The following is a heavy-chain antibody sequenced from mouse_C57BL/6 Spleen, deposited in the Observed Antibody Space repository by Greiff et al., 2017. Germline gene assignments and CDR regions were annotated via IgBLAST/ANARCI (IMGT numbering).Heavy chain of an antibody. CDR2: ISGGGGNT. CDR3: ARHTYYDYDVDAMDY. J-gene: IGHJ4*01. Sequence: EVHLVESGGGLVKPGGSLKLSCAASGFTFSSYTMSWVRQTPEKRLEWVATISGGGGNTYYPDSVKGRFTISRDNAKNTLYLQMSSLRSEDTALYYCARHTYYDYDVDAMDYWGQGTSVTVSS. D-gene: IGHD2-4*01. V-gene: IGHV5-9*01. CDR1: GFTFSSYT.